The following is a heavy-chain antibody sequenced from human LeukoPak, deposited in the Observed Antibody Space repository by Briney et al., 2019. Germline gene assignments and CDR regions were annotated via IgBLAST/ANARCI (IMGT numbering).Heavy chain of an antibody. CDR1: GFTVSSNY. CDR3: ARPSYSSSWDGKNYYYYGMDV. CDR2: IYSSGST. Sequence: GGSLRLSCAASGFTVSSNYMSWVRQAPGKGLEWVSVIYSSGSTYYADSVKGRFTISRDNSKNTLYLQMNSLRAEDTAVYYCARPSYSSSWDGKNYYYYGMDVWGQGTTVTVSS. D-gene: IGHD6-13*01. V-gene: IGHV3-53*01. J-gene: IGHJ6*02.